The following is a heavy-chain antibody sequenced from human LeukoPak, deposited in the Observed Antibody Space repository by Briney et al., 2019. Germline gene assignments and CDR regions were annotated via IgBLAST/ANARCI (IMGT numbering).Heavy chain of an antibody. Sequence: SETLSLTCTVSGYSISSGYYWGWFRQPPGKGLEWIGSIYHSGSTYYNPSLKSRVTISVDTSKNQFSLKLSSATAADTAVYYCARVKGGYVTYWGQGTLVTVSS. J-gene: IGHJ4*02. CDR1: GYSISSGYY. V-gene: IGHV4-38-2*02. CDR3: ARVKGGYVTY. D-gene: IGHD3-22*01. CDR2: IYHSGST.